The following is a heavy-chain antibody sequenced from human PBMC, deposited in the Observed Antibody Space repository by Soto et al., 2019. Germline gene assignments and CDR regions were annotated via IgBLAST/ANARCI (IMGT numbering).Heavy chain of an antibody. CDR3: ARDQEAYSGYDFAFDI. D-gene: IGHD5-12*01. J-gene: IGHJ3*02. CDR2: IYTSGST. CDR1: GGSISSYY. Sequence: SETLSLTCTVSGGSISSYYWSWIRQPAGKGLEWIGRIYTSGSTNYNPSLKSRVTMSVDTSKNQFSLKLSSVTAADTAVYYCARDQEAYSGYDFAFDIWGQGTMVTV. V-gene: IGHV4-4*07.